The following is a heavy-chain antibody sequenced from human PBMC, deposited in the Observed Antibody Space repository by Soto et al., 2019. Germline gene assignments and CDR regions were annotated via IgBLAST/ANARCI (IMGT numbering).Heavy chain of an antibody. V-gene: IGHV4-59*01. Sequence: SETLSLTCTVSGGSISSYYWSWIRQPPGKGLEWIGYIYYSGSTNYNPSLKSRVTISVDTSKNQFSLKLSSVTAADTAVYYCARASGDGAVFDYWGQGTLVTVSS. CDR3: ARASGDGAVFDY. J-gene: IGHJ4*02. D-gene: IGHD3-10*01. CDR1: GGSISSYY. CDR2: IYYSGST.